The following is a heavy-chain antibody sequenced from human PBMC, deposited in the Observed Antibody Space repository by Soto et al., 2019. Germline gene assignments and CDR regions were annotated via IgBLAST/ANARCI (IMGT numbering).Heavy chain of an antibody. D-gene: IGHD1-26*01. CDR3: ASDKQGELLGFDP. J-gene: IGHJ5*02. Sequence: QVQLVQSGTEVKKPGASVQVSCKASGYRSTSYGISWVRQAPGQGLEWMGWISANNGKTNYAQKLQGRGTMTTDTSTNTAYMELRSLRSDDTAVYYCASDKQGELLGFDPWGQGTLVTVSS. V-gene: IGHV1-18*01. CDR2: ISANNGKT. CDR1: GYRSTSYG.